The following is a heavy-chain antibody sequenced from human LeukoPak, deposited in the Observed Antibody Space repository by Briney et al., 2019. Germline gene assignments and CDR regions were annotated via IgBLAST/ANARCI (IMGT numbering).Heavy chain of an antibody. CDR2: IRDDGSNK. CDR3: AREGYYDSSGHGDAFDI. V-gene: IGHV3-30*02. J-gene: IGHJ3*02. D-gene: IGHD3-22*01. CDR1: GFTFSSYG. Sequence: PGGSLRLSCAASGFTFSSYGMHWVRQAPGKGREWVAFIRDDGSNKFYADSVKGRFTISRDNSKNTLYLQMNSLRAEDTAVYYCAREGYYDSSGHGDAFDIWGQGTMVTVSS.